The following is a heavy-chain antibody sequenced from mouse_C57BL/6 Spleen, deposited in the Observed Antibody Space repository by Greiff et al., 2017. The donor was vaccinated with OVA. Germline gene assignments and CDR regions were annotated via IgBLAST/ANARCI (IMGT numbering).Heavy chain of an antibody. V-gene: IGHV14-4*01. D-gene: IGHD1-1*01. CDR2: IDPENGDT. Sequence: VQLQQSGAELVRPGASVKLSCTASGFNIKDDYMHWVKQRPEQGLEWIGWIDPENGDTEYASKFQGKVTITADTSSNTAYLQLSSLTSEDTAVYYCTTGYGSRRGDYAMDYWGQGTSVTVSS. J-gene: IGHJ4*01. CDR1: GFNIKDDY. CDR3: TTGYGSRRGDYAMDY.